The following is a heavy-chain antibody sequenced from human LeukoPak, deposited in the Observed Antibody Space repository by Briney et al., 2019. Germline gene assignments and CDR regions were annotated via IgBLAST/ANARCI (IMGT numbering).Heavy chain of an antibody. J-gene: IGHJ4*02. CDR1: GGSFSGYY. D-gene: IGHD4-17*01. Sequence: SETLSLTCAVYGGSFSGYYWSWIRKPPGKGLEWIGEINHSGGTNYNPSLKSRVTISVDTSKNQFSLKLSSVTAADTAVYYCARGPTTVTTFPFDYWGQGTLVTVSS. V-gene: IGHV4-34*01. CDR2: INHSGGT. CDR3: ARGPTTVTTFPFDY.